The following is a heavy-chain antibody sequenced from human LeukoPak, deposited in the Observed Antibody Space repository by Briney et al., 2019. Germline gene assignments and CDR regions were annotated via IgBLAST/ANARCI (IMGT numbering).Heavy chain of an antibody. D-gene: IGHD3-22*01. CDR1: GFTFSSYS. J-gene: IGHJ4*02. CDR3: AKESASRYYYETSGFDY. CDR2: ISGGSSIT. V-gene: IGHV3-48*04. Sequence: PGGSLRLSCAASGFTFSSYSMNWVRQAPGKGLEWVSYISGGSSITFYADSVKGRFTISRDNSKNSLFLQMNSLRTEDTALYYCAKESASRYYYETSGFDYWGQGTLVTVSS.